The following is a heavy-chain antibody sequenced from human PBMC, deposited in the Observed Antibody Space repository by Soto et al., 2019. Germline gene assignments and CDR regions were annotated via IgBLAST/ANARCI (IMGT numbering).Heavy chain of an antibody. CDR1: GLTCSDAW. J-gene: IGHJ5*01. V-gene: IGHV3-15*01. CDR2: IKSGGPT. CDR3: TWTGTNWFAS. D-gene: IGHD1-1*01. Sequence: PGGSLRHSCTASGLTCSDAWMSWVRQATGKGLEWVGRIKSGGPTDYAAPVKGRFTISRDDSKNTVYLQMNSLKTEDTAVYYCTWTGTNWFASWGQGTLVTVSS.